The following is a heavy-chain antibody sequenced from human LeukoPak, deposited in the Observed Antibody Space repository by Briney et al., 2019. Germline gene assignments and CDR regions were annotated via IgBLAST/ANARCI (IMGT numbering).Heavy chain of an antibody. CDR2: ISGSGGST. CDR1: GFTFSSYA. J-gene: IGHJ6*03. D-gene: IGHD3-10*01. CDR3: AKGGAVSSKSITMIRGTRRYYYYMDV. V-gene: IGHV3-23*01. Sequence: GGSLRLSCAASGFTFSSYAMSWVRQAPGKGLEWVSAISGSGGSTYYADSVKGRFTISRDNSKNTLYLQMNSLRAEDTAVYYCAKGGAVSSKSITMIRGTRRYYYYMDVWGKGTTVTISS.